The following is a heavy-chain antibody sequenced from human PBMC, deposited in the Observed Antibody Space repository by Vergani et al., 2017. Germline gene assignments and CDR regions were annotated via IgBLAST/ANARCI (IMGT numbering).Heavy chain of an antibody. CDR3: ARGFRDSGWVDY. D-gene: IGHD6-19*01. V-gene: IGHV3-21*01. CDR1: GFTFSSYS. Sequence: EVQLVESGGGLVQPGGSLRLSCAASGFTFSSYSMNWVRQAPGKGLEWVSSISSSSSYIYYADSVKGRFTISRDNAKNSLYLQMNSLRAEDTAVYYCARGFRDSGWVDYWGEGTVGTVSS. CDR2: ISSSSSYI. J-gene: IGHJ4*02.